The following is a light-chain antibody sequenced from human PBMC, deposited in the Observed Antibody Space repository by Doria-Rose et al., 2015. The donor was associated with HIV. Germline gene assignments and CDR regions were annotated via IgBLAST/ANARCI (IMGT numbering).Light chain of an antibody. CDR1: QSFSSTY. Sequence: EIVMTQSPGTLSLSPGERATLSCRASQSFSSTYLAWYQQKPAQAPSLLIYDGSTSATGSPDRFSASGSGTDFTLTINRLEPEDFALYYCHQYGTSWTFGQGTKVEI. CDR3: HQYGTSWT. J-gene: IGKJ1*01. V-gene: IGKV3-20*01. CDR2: DGS.